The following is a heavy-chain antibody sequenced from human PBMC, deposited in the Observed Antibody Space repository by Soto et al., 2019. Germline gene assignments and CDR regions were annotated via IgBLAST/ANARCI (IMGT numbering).Heavy chain of an antibody. D-gene: IGHD3-10*01. V-gene: IGHV4-59*08. CDR2: IYYSGST. CDR1: GGSIGRYY. CDR3: ARRYGSGLDD. Sequence: SETLSLTCTVSGGSIGRYYWSWIRQPPGKGLEWIGYIYYSGSTNYNPSLKSRVTISVDTSKNQFSLKLSSVTAADTAVYFCARRYGSGLDDWGQGTLVTVSS. J-gene: IGHJ4*02.